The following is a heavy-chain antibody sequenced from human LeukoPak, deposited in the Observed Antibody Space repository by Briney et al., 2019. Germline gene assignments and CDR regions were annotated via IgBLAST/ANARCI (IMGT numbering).Heavy chain of an antibody. CDR2: IIPILGIA. V-gene: IGHV1-69*04. Sequence: SVKVSCKASGGTFSSYAISWVRQAPGQGLEWMGRIIPILGIANYAQKFQGRVTITADKSTSTAYMELSSLRSEDTAVYYCARGVTIFGYFDPWGQGTLVTVSS. CDR3: ARGVTIFGYFDP. CDR1: GGTFSSYA. D-gene: IGHD3-3*01. J-gene: IGHJ5*02.